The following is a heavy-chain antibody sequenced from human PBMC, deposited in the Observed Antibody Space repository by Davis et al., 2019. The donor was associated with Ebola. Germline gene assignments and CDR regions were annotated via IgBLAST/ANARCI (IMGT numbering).Heavy chain of an antibody. D-gene: IGHD3-22*01. J-gene: IGHJ4*01. CDR3: ARTRDDSSGYFYV. V-gene: IGHV1-2*02. CDR2: VNPKSCGT. CDR1: GYIFTGYY. Sequence: ASVKVSCKASGYIFTGYYIHWVRQAPGQGLEWMGWVNPKSCGTASAQKFRGRVTMTRDRSVSTAYMDLTRMTSDDTAVYYCARTRDDSSGYFYVWGQGTLVTVSS.